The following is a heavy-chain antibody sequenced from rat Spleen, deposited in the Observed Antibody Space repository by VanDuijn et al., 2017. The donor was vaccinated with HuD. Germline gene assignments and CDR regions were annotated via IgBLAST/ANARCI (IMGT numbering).Heavy chain of an antibody. D-gene: IGHD1-2*01. CDR1: GYTFTSYY. J-gene: IGHJ4*01. Sequence: QVQLQQSGAELAKPGSSVKISCKASGYTFTSYYISWIKQTTGQGLEYFGYINAGSGSTNYNEKFKGKATLTVDKSSSTAFMQRSSLTPEDTAVYYCSRRMNYISYMGVIDAWGQGASVTVSS. V-gene: IGHV1-43*01. CDR2: INAGSGST. CDR3: SRRMNYISYMGVIDA.